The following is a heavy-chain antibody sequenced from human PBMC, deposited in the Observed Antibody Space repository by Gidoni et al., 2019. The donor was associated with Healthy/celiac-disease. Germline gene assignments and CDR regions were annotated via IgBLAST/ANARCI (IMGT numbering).Heavy chain of an antibody. CDR1: CGSITSGGYY. V-gene: IGHV4-31*03. CDR3: AREGAGTILTGFDY. J-gene: IGHJ4*02. Sequence: QVQLQESGPGLVKPSQTLSLTCTVSCGSITSGGYYWRWIRQHPGKGLEWIGYIYYSGSTYYNPSLKSRVTISVDTSKNQFSLKLSSVTAADTAVYYCAREGAGTILTGFDYWGQGTLVTVSS. CDR2: IYYSGST. D-gene: IGHD3-9*01.